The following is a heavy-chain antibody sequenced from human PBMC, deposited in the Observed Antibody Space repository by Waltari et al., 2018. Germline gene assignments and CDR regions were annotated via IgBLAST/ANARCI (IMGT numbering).Heavy chain of an antibody. V-gene: IGHV3-7*01. CDR1: GFTFSTYW. J-gene: IGHJ4*02. CDR3: ARLEVNRDY. Sequence: EVQLVESGGGLVQPGGSLRLSCAASGFTFSTYWMSWVRQAPGKGLEWVANIKEDGSEKDYVDSVKGRCTISRDNAKNSLYLQMNSLRAEDTAVYYCARLEVNRDYWGQGTLVTVSS. CDR2: IKEDGSEK. D-gene: IGHD2-21*01.